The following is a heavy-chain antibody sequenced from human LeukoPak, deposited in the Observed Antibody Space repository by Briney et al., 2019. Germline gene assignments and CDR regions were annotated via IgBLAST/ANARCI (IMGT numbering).Heavy chain of an antibody. D-gene: IGHD6-19*01. J-gene: IGHJ3*02. Sequence: GGSLRLSCAASGFTFSNYAMSWVRQAPGKGLEWVSAISRSGGSTYYVDSVKGRFTISRDNSKNTLFLQMNSLRAEDTAVYYCAQQWLVLGTFDIWGQGTMVTVSS. CDR2: ISRSGGST. CDR1: GFTFSNYA. CDR3: AQQWLVLGTFDI. V-gene: IGHV3-23*01.